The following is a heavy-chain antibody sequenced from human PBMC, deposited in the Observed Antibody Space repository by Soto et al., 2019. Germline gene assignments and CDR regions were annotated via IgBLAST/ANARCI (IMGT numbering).Heavy chain of an antibody. CDR3: AREYTSGYYTGY. D-gene: IGHD3-22*01. CDR2: ISSDESSR. CDR1: GFTFSSYW. V-gene: IGHV3-74*01. J-gene: IGHJ4*01. Sequence: HPGGSLRLSCAASGFTFSSYWMHWVRQALGKGLVWVSRISSDESSRTYADSVKGRFTISRDNAKNTLYLQMNSLGAEDTAVYYYAREYTSGYYTGYWDQGTLVTVCS.